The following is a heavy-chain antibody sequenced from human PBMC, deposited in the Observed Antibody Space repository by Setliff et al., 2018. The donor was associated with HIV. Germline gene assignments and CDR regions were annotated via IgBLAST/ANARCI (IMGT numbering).Heavy chain of an antibody. J-gene: IGHJ3*02. CDR2: VSAYNGRT. CDR1: GDIFTKYG. CDR3: AREKETCSGDTCWKNAFDI. D-gene: IGHD2-21*02. Sequence: ASVKVSCKVSGDIFTKYGFSWVRQAPGRGPEWMGWVSAYNGRTDYAENFQGRLTMTIDTPTTTVYMELRSLRSDDTAVYYCAREKETCSGDTCWKNAFDIWGQGTMVTVS. V-gene: IGHV1-18*01.